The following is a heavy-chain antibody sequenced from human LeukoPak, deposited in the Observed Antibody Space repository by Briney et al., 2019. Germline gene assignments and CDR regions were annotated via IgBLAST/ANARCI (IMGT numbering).Heavy chain of an antibody. D-gene: IGHD5-12*01. CDR3: AKRSYSGSRLGPEGY. CDR1: GFTFISYA. CDR2: ISGSGGST. J-gene: IGHJ4*02. Sequence: GGSLRLSCAASGFTFISYAMSWVRQAPGKGLEWVSAISGSGGSTYYADSVKGRFTISRDNSKNTLYLQMNSLRAEDTAVYYCAKRSYSGSRLGPEGYWGQGTLVTVSS. V-gene: IGHV3-23*01.